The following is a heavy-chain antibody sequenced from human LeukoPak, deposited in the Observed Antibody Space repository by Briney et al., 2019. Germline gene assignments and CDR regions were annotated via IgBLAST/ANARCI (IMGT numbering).Heavy chain of an antibody. D-gene: IGHD6-13*01. J-gene: IGHJ4*02. CDR1: GFTFSSYA. CDR2: ISSNGGST. CDR3: ARAGSSSWSDFDY. Sequence: GGSLRLSCAASGFTFSSYAMHWVRQAPGKGLEYVSAISSNGGSTYYANSVKGRLTISRDNSKNTLYLQMGSLRAEDMAVYYCARAGSSSWSDFDYWGQGTLVTVSS. V-gene: IGHV3-64*01.